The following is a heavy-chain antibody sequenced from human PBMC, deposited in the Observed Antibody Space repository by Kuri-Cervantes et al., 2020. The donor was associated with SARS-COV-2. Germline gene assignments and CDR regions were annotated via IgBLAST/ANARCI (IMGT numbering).Heavy chain of an antibody. CDR1: GFNFSTTD. D-gene: IGHD3-22*01. V-gene: IGHV3-30*18. CDR3: AKGGDMIVVVILRY. Sequence: GGSLRLSCVASGFNFSTTDMHWVRQAPGKGLEWVTFISSDGKNKKCMASVKGRFTISRDNSKNTLYLQMNRLRAEDTAVYYCAKGGDMIVVVILRYWGQGTQVTVSS. CDR2: ISSDGKNK. J-gene: IGHJ4*02.